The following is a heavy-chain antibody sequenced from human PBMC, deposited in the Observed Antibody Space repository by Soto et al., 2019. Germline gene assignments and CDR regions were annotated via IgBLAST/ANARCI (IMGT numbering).Heavy chain of an antibody. Sequence: TGSAGTTSRGYHHWSLFRPPTGKGLEWIGYIYYSGTTYHNPSLRSRVTISVDTSKNQFSLKLSSVTAADTAVYYCATYYDSTGPTFDYWGQGTLGT. CDR2: IYYSGTT. D-gene: IGHD3-22*01. CDR1: AGTTSRGYHH. J-gene: IGHJ4*02. CDR3: ATYYDSTGPTFDY. V-gene: IGHV4-30-4*01.